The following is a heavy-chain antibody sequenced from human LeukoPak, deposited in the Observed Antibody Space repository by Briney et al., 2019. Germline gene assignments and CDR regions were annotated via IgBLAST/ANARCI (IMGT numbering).Heavy chain of an antibody. Sequence: GRSLRLSCAASGFTFDDYAMHWVRQAPGKGLEWVSGISWNSGSIGYADSVKGRFTISRDNAKNSLYLQMNSLRAEDTAVYYCARAHQQLVRGGWFDPWGQGTLVTVSS. D-gene: IGHD6-13*01. V-gene: IGHV3-9*01. CDR2: ISWNSGSI. CDR3: ARAHQQLVRGGWFDP. CDR1: GFTFDDYA. J-gene: IGHJ5*02.